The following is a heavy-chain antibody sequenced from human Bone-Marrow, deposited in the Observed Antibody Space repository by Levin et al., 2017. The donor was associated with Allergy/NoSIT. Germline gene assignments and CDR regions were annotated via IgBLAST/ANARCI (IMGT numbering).Heavy chain of an antibody. J-gene: IGHJ4*02. CDR1: GFTFRDYW. D-gene: IGHD1-26*01. CDR2: INSEGGDT. Sequence: GESLKISCAASGFTFRDYWMHWVRQAPGKGLLWVSRINSEGGDTSYADSVKGRFTISRDNAKNTLYLQMNSLRVEDTAVYYCARVSYSATAWGQGTLVTVSS. CDR3: ARVSYSATA. V-gene: IGHV3-74*01.